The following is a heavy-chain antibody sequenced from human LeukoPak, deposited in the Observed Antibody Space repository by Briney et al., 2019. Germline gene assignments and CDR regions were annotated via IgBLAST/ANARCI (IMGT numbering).Heavy chain of an antibody. D-gene: IGHD3-10*01. CDR3: AREVYGSGSRLPYYFDY. J-gene: IGHJ4*02. CDR2: IYSGGST. V-gene: IGHV3-66*01. CDR1: GFTVSSNY. Sequence: PGGSLRLSCAASGFTVSSNYMSWVRQAPGKGLEWVSVIYSGGSTYYADSVKGRFTISRDNSKNTLYLQMNSLRAEDTAVYYCAREVYGSGSRLPYYFDYWGQGTLVTVSS.